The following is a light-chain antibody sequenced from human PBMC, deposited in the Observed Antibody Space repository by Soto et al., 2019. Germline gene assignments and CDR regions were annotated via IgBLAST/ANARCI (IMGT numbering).Light chain of an antibody. V-gene: IGKV3-15*01. CDR3: QQYHQWPIT. CDR2: AAS. CDR1: QSLYTN. J-gene: IGKJ1*01. Sequence: EIVLTQSPATQSVSPGDTATLSCRASQSLYTNLAWYQQKPGRAPRVLIYAASTRATGIPGRFTGIGSGTEFTLTISSLQSEDFAVYYCQQYHQWPITFGQGTKVDIK.